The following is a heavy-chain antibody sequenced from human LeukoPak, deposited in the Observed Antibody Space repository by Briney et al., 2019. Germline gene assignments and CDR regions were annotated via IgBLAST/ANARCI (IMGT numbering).Heavy chain of an antibody. V-gene: IGHV3-33*01. D-gene: IGHD5-18*01. CDR1: GFTFSSYG. CDR3: ARVTTATDAFDI. J-gene: IGHJ3*02. CDR2: IWYDGSNK. Sequence: PGRSLRLSCAASGFTFSSYGMHWVRQAPGKGLEWVAVIWYDGSNKYYADSVKGRFTISRDKAKNSLYLQMNSLRAEDTALYHCARVTTATDAFDIWGQGTMVTVSS.